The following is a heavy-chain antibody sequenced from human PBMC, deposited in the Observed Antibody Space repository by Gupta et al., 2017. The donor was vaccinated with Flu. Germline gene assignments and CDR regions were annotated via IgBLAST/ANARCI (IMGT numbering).Heavy chain of an antibody. D-gene: IGHD3-10*01. CDR2: ISFDGSII. V-gene: IGHV3-30*18. Sequence: QVQLVESGGGVVQPGRSLRLSCAAAGFPFSSYGVHWASQSPGKGLEWVAVISFDGSIISYADSVKGRFTISRDNSKNTVYLQMNSPRPEDTAVYYCAKDAIAKLEVGVYHYYYYMDVWGKGTTVTVSS. J-gene: IGHJ6*03. CDR1: GFPFSSYG. CDR3: AKDAIAKLEVGVYHYYYYMDV.